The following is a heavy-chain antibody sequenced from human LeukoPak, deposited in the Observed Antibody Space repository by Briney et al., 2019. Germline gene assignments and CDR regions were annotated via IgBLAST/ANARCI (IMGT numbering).Heavy chain of an antibody. CDR3: ARRVAYSSSWTFDY. CDR1: GGSISSSSYY. D-gene: IGHD6-13*01. J-gene: IGHJ4*02. CDR2: IYCSGST. Sequence: SETLSLTCTVSGGSISSSSYYWGWIRQPPGQGLEWIGSIYCSGSTYYNPSLKSRVTISVDTSKNQFSLKLSSVTAADTAVYYCARRVAYSSSWTFDYWGQGTLVTVSS. V-gene: IGHV4-39*01.